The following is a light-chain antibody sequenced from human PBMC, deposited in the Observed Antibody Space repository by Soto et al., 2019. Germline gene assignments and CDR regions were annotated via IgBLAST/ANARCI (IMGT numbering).Light chain of an antibody. CDR1: QGIRSW. CDR3: QQSDTFPAT. CDR2: AAS. V-gene: IGKV1D-12*01. Sequence: DIQMTQSPSSVSASVGDRVTITCRASQGIRSWLAWYQQRPGKAPKLLISAASSLQSAVPSRFSGSGSGTDFTLTIISLQPDDFATYYCQQSDTFPATFGGGTKVEIK. J-gene: IGKJ4*01.